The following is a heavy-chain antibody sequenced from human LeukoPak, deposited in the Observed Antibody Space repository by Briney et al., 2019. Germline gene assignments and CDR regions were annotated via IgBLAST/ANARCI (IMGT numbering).Heavy chain of an antibody. CDR3: AKPGGGLLQYYFDY. D-gene: IGHD3-10*01. V-gene: IGHV3-23*01. CDR2: ISGSGGST. J-gene: IGHJ4*02. CDR1: GFIFSSYA. Sequence: GQSLRLSCAASGFIFSSYAMSWVRQAPGKGLEWVSAISGSGGSTYYADSVKGRFTISRDNSKNTLYLQMNSLRAEDTAVYYWAKPGGGLLQYYFDYWGQGTLVTVSS.